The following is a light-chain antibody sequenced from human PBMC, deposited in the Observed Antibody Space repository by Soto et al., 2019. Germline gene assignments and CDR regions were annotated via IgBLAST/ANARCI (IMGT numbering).Light chain of an antibody. J-gene: IGLJ3*02. CDR2: GDN. CDR3: ATWDNSLSVL. CDR1: SSNIGSNS. Sequence: QSVLTQPPSASGTPGQRVTISSSGSSSNIGSNSVYWYQHLPGTAPKLLIYGDNQRPSGVPDRFSGSKSGTSASLAISGLRSEDEAEYFCATWDNSLSVLFGGGTKVTVL. V-gene: IGLV1-47*02.